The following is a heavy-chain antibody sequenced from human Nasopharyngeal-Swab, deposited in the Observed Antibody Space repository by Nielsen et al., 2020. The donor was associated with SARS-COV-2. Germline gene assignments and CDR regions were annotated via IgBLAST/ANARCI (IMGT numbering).Heavy chain of an antibody. V-gene: IGHV4-31*03. J-gene: IGHJ6*02. CDR3: AREAVAAAGNQPDYYYGMDV. CDR1: GGSISSGGYY. Sequence: SETLSLTCTVSGGSISSGGYYWSWIRQHPGKGLEWIGYIYYSGSTYYNPSLKSRVTISVDTSKNQFSLKLSSVTAADTAVYYCAREAVAAAGNQPDYYYGMDVWGQGTTVTVSS. D-gene: IGHD6-13*01. CDR2: IYYSGST.